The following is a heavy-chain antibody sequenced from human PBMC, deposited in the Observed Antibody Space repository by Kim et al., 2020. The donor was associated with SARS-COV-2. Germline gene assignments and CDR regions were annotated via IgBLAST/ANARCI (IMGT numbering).Heavy chain of an antibody. V-gene: IGHV3-33*01. CDR1: GFTFSSYG. Sequence: GGSLRLSCAASGFTFSSYGMHWVRQAPGKGLEWVAVIWYDGSNKYYADSVKGRFTISRDNSKNTLYLQMNSLRAEDTAVYYCARECEGRIAAAGSFDYWGQGTLVTVSS. D-gene: IGHD6-13*01. J-gene: IGHJ4*02. CDR2: IWYDGSNK. CDR3: ARECEGRIAAAGSFDY.